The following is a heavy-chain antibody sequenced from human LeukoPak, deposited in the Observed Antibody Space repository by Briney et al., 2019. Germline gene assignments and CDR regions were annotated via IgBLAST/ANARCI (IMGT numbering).Heavy chain of an antibody. J-gene: IGHJ4*02. CDR3: AKKMGFIPQFDY. CDR2: ISDSSRTT. D-gene: IGHD5-24*01. V-gene: IGHV3-23*01. CDR1: GFTFSTEA. Sequence: GGSLRLSCEVSGFTFSTEAMTWVRQAPGKGLEWVSSISDSSRTTYYADSVQGRFTISRDNSRNTVYLQMNSLRVEDTAFYYCAKKMGFIPQFDYWSQGTLVAVSS.